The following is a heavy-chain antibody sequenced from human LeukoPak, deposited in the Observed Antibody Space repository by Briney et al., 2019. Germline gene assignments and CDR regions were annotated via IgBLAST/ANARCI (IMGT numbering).Heavy chain of an antibody. CDR1: GFTVTSNH. CDR3: ARDSSSYYFDY. J-gene: IGHJ4*02. D-gene: IGHD6-6*01. V-gene: IGHV3-66*01. Sequence: GGSLRLSCAASGFTVTSNHMNWVRQAPGKGLEWVSIIYTGGTTHYADSLKDRFTISRDDSINPLYLQMNSLRAEDTAVYYCARDSSSYYFDYWGQGTLVTVSS. CDR2: IYTGGTT.